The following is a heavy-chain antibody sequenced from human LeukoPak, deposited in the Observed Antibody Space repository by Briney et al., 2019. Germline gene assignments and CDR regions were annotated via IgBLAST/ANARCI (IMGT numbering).Heavy chain of an antibody. CDR1: GFSFSNYA. J-gene: IGHJ4*02. D-gene: IGHD6-13*01. CDR2: ISNSDSGGST. CDR3: AKNRGVSISGWCLDS. Sequence: GGSLRLSCAASGFSFSNYAMSWVRQAPGKGLGWVSTISNSDSGGSTYYPDSVKGRFTISRDNSKNTLYLQMNSLRAEDTAVYYCAKNRGVSISGWCLDSWGQGALVTVSS. V-gene: IGHV3-23*01.